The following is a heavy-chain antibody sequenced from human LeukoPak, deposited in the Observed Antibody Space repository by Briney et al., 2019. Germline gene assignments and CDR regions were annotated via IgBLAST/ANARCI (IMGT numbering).Heavy chain of an antibody. CDR2: IWSDGSNE. CDR1: GFTFSSYG. Sequence: PGGSLRLSCAASGFTFSSYGMHWVRQAPGKGLEWVAFIWSDGSNEYYADSVKGRFTISRDNSKNTLYLQMNSLRAEDTAVYYCARDYSGFELHFGYWGQGTLVTVSS. J-gene: IGHJ4*02. CDR3: ARDYSGFELHFGY. D-gene: IGHD5-12*01. V-gene: IGHV3-33*01.